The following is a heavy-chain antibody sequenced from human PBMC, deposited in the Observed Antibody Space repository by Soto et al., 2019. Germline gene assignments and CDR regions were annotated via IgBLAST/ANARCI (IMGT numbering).Heavy chain of an antibody. Sequence: ASVKVSCKASGYTFTSYGISWVRQAPGQGLEWMGWISAYNGNTNYAQKLQGRVTMTTDTSTSTAYMELRSLRSDDTAVYYCASYGSGSPKLDDAFGIWGQGTMVTVSS. J-gene: IGHJ3*02. CDR2: ISAYNGNT. D-gene: IGHD3-10*01. CDR3: ASYGSGSPKLDDAFGI. CDR1: GYTFTSYG. V-gene: IGHV1-18*04.